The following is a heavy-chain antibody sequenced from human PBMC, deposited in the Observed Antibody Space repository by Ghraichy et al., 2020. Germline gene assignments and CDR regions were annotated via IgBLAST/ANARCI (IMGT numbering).Heavy chain of an antibody. CDR3: ARDKVVVTAIPQARPYYFDY. Sequence: LTCAASGFTFSSYGMHWVRQAPGKGLEWVAVIWYDGSNKYYADSVKGRFTISRDNSKNTLYLQMNSLRAEDTAVYYCARDKVVVTAIPQARPYYFDYWGQGTLVTVSS. CDR2: IWYDGSNK. CDR1: GFTFSSYG. J-gene: IGHJ4*02. V-gene: IGHV3-33*08. D-gene: IGHD2-21*02.